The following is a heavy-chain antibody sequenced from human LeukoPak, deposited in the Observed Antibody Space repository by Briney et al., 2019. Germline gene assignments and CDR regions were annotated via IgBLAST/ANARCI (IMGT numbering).Heavy chain of an antibody. V-gene: IGHV1-69*01. CDR1: GGTFSSYA. J-gene: IGHJ6*02. D-gene: IGHD1-7*01. Sequence: GSSVKVSCKASGGTFSSYAISWVRQAPGQGLEWMGGIIPIFGTANYAQKFQGRVTITADESTSTAYMELSSLRSEDTAVYYCASPYWKELELNTPLDYYYGMDVWGQGTTVTVSS. CDR3: ASPYWKELELNTPLDYYYGMDV. CDR2: IIPIFGTA.